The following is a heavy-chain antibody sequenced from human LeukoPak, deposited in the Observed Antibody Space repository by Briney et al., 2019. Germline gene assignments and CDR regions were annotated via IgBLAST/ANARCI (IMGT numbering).Heavy chain of an antibody. Sequence: GGSLRLSCTASGFTFGDSAISWVRQAPGQGLEWVGFIRRRNEGGTTEYAASGKGRLTISRDDPKSIAYLQMSSLKTEDTAVYSCIKVALWWPADYWGQGTLVTVSS. J-gene: IGHJ4*02. D-gene: IGHD2-21*01. CDR1: GFTFGDSA. CDR3: IKVALWWPADY. CDR2: IRRRNEGGTT. V-gene: IGHV3-49*04.